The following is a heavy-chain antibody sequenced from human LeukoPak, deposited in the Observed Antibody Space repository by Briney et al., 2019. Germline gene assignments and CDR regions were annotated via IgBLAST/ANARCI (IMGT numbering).Heavy chain of an antibody. CDR2: IIPILGIA. J-gene: IGHJ3*02. CDR1: GGTFSSYA. D-gene: IGHD2-21*02. V-gene: IGHV1-69*04. CDR3: ATDWVVVTAMGAFDI. Sequence: ASVKVSCKASGGTFSSYAISWVRQAPGQGLEWMGRIIPILGIANYAQKFQGRVTITADKSTSTAYMELSSLRSEDTAVYYCATDWVVVTAMGAFDIWGQGTMVTVSS.